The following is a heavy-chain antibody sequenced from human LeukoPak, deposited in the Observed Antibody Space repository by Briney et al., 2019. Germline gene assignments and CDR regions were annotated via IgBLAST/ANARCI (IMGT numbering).Heavy chain of an antibody. Sequence: GRSLRLSCAASGFTFSSYAMHWVRQAPGKGLEWVAVISYDGSNKYYADSVKGRFTISRDNSKNTLYLQMNSLRAEDTAVYYCAREIPVFLGIVVVLAAIARRGGMDVWGKGTTVTVSS. CDR1: GFTFSSYA. J-gene: IGHJ6*04. V-gene: IGHV3-30*04. CDR3: AREIPVFLGIVVVLAAIARRGGMDV. D-gene: IGHD2-2*03. CDR2: ISYDGSNK.